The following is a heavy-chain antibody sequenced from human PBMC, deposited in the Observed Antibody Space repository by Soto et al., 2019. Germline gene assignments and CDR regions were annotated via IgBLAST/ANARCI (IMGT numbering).Heavy chain of an antibody. CDR3: ARYSYGSDYYFDY. J-gene: IGHJ4*02. V-gene: IGHV4-59*01. D-gene: IGHD3-10*01. Sequence: SETLSLTCTVSGDSISSYYWSWIRQPPGKGLEWIGSIYYSGSTNSNPSLKSRVTMSVDTSKNQFSLKLSAVIAADTAIYYCARYSYGSDYYFDYWGQGTLVTVSS. CDR1: GDSISSYY. CDR2: IYYSGST.